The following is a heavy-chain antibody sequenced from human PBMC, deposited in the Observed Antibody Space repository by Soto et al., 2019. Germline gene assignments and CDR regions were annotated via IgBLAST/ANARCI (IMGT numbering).Heavy chain of an antibody. V-gene: IGHV3-74*01. CDR3: VDGMSGWHY. J-gene: IGHJ4*02. Sequence: GGSLRLSCAVSGFTFSNHWMHWVCQAPGKGLVWVSRISGDGTNTFYADSVRGRFTISRDNAKNTLYLEMSSLRAEDTAVYYCVDGMSGWHYWGQGALVTVSS. CDR1: GFTFSNHW. D-gene: IGHD6-19*01. CDR2: ISGDGTNT.